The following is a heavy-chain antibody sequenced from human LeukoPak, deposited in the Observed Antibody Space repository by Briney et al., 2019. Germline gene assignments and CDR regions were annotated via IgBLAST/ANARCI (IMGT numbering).Heavy chain of an antibody. CDR1: GFTFTNYW. Sequence: GGSLRLSCAASGFTFTNYWMTWVRQAPGGGPEWLANINKDGSEEYYADSVKGRFTISRDNAKNSLYLQMNSLRAEDTAVYYCARDAVRGGDCDFWGQGTLVAVSS. CDR2: INKDGSEE. CDR3: ARDAVRGGDCDF. V-gene: IGHV3-7*01. J-gene: IGHJ4*02. D-gene: IGHD2-21*02.